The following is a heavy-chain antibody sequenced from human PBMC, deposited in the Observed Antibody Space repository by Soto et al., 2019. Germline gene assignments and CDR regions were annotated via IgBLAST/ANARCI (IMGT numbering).Heavy chain of an antibody. CDR1: VTSVSNYY. J-gene: IGHJ4*02. Sequence: SETLSLGCIVSVTSVSNYYWSWIRQPAGKGLEHIGRIYTSGSTSYNPSLKSRVTMSMDTSQTQIYLNLTSVTAADTAVYYCARGGIQLSYAFDYWGQGILVTVSS. CDR3: ARGGIQLSYAFDY. V-gene: IGHV4-4*07. CDR2: IYTSGST. D-gene: IGHD5-18*01.